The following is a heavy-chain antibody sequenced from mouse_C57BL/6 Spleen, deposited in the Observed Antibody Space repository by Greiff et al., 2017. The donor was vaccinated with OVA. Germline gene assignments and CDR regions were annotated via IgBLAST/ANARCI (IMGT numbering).Heavy chain of an antibody. Sequence: EVKLQQSGPELVKPGASVKISCKASGYTFTDYYMNWVKQSHGKSLEWIGDINPNNGGTSYNQKFKGKATLTVDKSSSTAYMELRSLTSEDSAVYYCARPFITTVEDGFAYWGQGTLVTVSA. V-gene: IGHV1-26*01. CDR2: INPNNGGT. CDR3: ARPFITTVEDGFAY. D-gene: IGHD1-1*01. J-gene: IGHJ3*01. CDR1: GYTFTDYY.